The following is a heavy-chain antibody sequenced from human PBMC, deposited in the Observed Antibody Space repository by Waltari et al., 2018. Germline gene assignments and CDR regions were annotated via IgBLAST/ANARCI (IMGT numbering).Heavy chain of an antibody. J-gene: IGHJ4*02. CDR3: SRSPAGYSRSDY. CDR1: GFAFSRYW. Sequence: EVRLEESGGGLVQPGGSLRLSCASSGFAFSRYWMHGVRQAPGKGLVWVSRIDDDRSGTTYADSVMGRFTISRDNAKNTVYLEMNSLRAEDTAVYYCSRSPAGYSRSDYWGQGTLVTVSS. D-gene: IGHD5-18*01. V-gene: IGHV3-74*01. CDR2: IDDDRSGT.